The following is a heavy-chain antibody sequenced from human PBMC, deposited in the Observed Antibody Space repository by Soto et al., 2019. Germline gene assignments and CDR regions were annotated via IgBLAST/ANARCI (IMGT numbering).Heavy chain of an antibody. Sequence: QVQLVQSGAPVKKPGASVKVSCKASGYTFDNYALHWVRQAPGRRLEWMGWIQAGNGYTKYSQSFQGRVTITRDTAASTVHMDLSSLRSEDTAVYYCARVQYSGYDFKLAFDIWGQGTMVTVSS. CDR1: GYTFDNYA. V-gene: IGHV1-3*01. CDR3: ARVQYSGYDFKLAFDI. D-gene: IGHD5-12*01. J-gene: IGHJ3*02. CDR2: IQAGNGYT.